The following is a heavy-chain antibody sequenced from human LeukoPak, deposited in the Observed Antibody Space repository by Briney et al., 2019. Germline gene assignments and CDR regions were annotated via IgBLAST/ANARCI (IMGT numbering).Heavy chain of an antibody. CDR2: IYHSGST. CDR3: ARLSSEYYDVLTGSGFDP. J-gene: IGHJ5*02. Sequence: SGTLSLTCAVSGGSISSSKWWSWVRQPPGKGLEWIGEIYHSGSTNYNPSLKSRVIISVDKSKNQFSPKLSSVTAADTAVYYCARLSSEYYDVLTGSGFDPWGQGTLVTVSS. V-gene: IGHV4-4*02. D-gene: IGHD3-9*01. CDR1: GGSISSSKW.